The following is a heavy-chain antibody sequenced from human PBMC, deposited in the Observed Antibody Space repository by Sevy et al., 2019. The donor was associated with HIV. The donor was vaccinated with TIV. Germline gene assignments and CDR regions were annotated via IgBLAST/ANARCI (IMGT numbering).Heavy chain of an antibody. V-gene: IGHV3-21*01. D-gene: IGHD3-22*01. J-gene: IGHJ4*02. Sequence: GGSLRLSCAASGFTFSSYSMKWVRQAPGKGLEWVSSISSSSSYIYYADSVKGRFTISRDNAKNSLYLQMNSLRAEDTAVYYCARGGGGYYDSSGYDYWGQGTLVTVSS. CDR2: ISSSSSYI. CDR3: ARGGGGYYDSSGYDY. CDR1: GFTFSSYS.